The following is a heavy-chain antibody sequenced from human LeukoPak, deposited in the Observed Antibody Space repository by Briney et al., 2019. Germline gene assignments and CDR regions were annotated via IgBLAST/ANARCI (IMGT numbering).Heavy chain of an antibody. CDR1: GYTFTNSA. J-gene: IGHJ4*02. CDR3: AADNQQITV. Sequence: SVKVSCKTSGYTFTNSAMQWVRQVRGQPLEWIGWIVDGSGNTNYAEKLQESDPITRDTSTSTSYMELSSLRSKDTGVYFCAADNQQITVWGQGTLVTVSS. V-gene: IGHV1-58*02. D-gene: IGHD5-24*01. CDR2: IVDGSGNT.